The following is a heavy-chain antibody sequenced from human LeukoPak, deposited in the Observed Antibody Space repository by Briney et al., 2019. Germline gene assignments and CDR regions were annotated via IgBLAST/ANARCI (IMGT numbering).Heavy chain of an antibody. D-gene: IGHD3-10*02. V-gene: IGHV3-30*18. CDR2: KSYDGRNK. CDR1: GFTFSSYG. Sequence: PGGSLRLSCAASGFTFSSYGMHWVRQAPGKGLEWVAVKSYDGRNKYYADSVKGRFTISRDNSKNTLYLQMNSLRAEDTAVYYCAELGITMIGGVWGKGTTVTISS. CDR3: AELGITMIGGV. J-gene: IGHJ6*04.